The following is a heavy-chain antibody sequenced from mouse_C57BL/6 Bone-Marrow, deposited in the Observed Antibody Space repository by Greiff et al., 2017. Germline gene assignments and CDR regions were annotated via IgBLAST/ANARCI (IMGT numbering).Heavy chain of an antibody. J-gene: IGHJ2*01. D-gene: IGHD1-1*01. V-gene: IGHV5-6*01. Sequence: EVKVVESGGDLVKPGGSLKLSCAASGFTFSSYGMSWVRQTPDKRLEWVATISSGGSYNYYPDSVKGRFTITRNNDKNTLYLQMSSLKSEKTAMYYCARQGSTGDYWGQGTTLTVSS. CDR1: GFTFSSYG. CDR2: ISSGGSYN. CDR3: ARQGSTGDY.